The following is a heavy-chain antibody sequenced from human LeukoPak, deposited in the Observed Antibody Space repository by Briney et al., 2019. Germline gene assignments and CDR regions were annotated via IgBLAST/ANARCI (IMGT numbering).Heavy chain of an antibody. V-gene: IGHV3-23*01. CDR1: GFTVSGNYA. CDR3: AKVNWSHRSGWLDY. CDR2: LSGSGGST. J-gene: IGHJ4*02. Sequence: GGSLRLSCAASGFTVSGNYAMTWVRQAPGKGLEWVATLSGSGGSTYYADSVKGRFTISRDNSKNMLYLLMNSLRAEDTALYYCAKVNWSHRSGWLDYWGQGTLVTVSS. D-gene: IGHD3-3*01.